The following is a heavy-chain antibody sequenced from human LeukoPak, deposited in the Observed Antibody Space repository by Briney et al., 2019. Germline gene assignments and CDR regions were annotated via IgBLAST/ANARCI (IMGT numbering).Heavy chain of an antibody. CDR1: GFTFSSYS. CDR3: ARDKGYSSSWYYSHFDY. D-gene: IGHD6-13*01. Sequence: GGSLRLSCAASGFTFSSYSMNWVRQAPGKGLEWVSSISSSSSYIYYADSVKGRFTISRDNAKNSLYLQMNSLRAEDTAVYYCARDKGYSSSWYYSHFDYWGQGTLVTVSS. CDR2: ISSSSSYI. J-gene: IGHJ4*02. V-gene: IGHV3-21*01.